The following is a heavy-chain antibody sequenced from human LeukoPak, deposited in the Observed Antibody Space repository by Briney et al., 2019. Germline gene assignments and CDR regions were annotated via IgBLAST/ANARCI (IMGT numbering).Heavy chain of an antibody. Sequence: GASVKVSCKASGYTFTGYYIHWVRQAPGQGLEWMGWINPNSGGTNYAQKFQGRVTMTRDTSISTAYMELSRLRSDDTAVYYCAKVMGSGQCLVEREDFDIWGQGTMVTVSS. CDR3: AKVMGSGQCLVEREDFDI. V-gene: IGHV1-2*02. D-gene: IGHD6-19*01. CDR2: INPNSGGT. CDR1: GYTFTGYY. J-gene: IGHJ3*02.